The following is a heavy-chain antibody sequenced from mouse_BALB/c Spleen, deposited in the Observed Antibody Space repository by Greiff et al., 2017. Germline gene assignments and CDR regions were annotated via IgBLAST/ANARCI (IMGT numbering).Heavy chain of an antibody. CDR1: GYTFSSYW. D-gene: IGHD1-1*01. J-gene: IGHJ4*01. V-gene: IGHV1-9*01. CDR3: ARADYYGSGYAMDY. Sequence: QVQLQQSGAELMKPGASVKISCKATGYTFSSYWIEWVKQRPGHGLEWIGEILPGSGNTNYNEKFKGKATFTVDTSSNTAYMQLSSLTSEDSAVYYCARADYYGSGYAMDYWGQGTSVTVSS. CDR2: ILPGSGNT.